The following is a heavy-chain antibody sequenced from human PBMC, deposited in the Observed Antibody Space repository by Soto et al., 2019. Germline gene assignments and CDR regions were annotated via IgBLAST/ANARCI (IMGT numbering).Heavy chain of an antibody. CDR3: ARDLWGYCGTDCYPLDV. D-gene: IGHD2-21*02. V-gene: IGHV4-59*01. CDR2: MYNTGST. Sequence: QVQLQESGPGLVKPSETLSLTCTVSGGSISGYYWSWIRQPPGKGLEWIGYMYNTGSTVYNPSFKSRVTISVDTSKIHFSLKLNSVTAADTAVYYCARDLWGYCGTDCYPLDVCGQGTTVTVSS. CDR1: GGSISGYY. J-gene: IGHJ6*02.